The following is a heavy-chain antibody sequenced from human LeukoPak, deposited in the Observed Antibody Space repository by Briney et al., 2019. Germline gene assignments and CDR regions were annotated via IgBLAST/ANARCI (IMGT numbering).Heavy chain of an antibody. J-gene: IGHJ4*02. Sequence: ASVKVSCKASGYTFTGYYMHWVRQAPGQGLEWMGWINPNSGGTNYAQKFQGRVTMTRDTSISTAYMELSRLRSDDTAVYYCARGLGRITMVRGVIKPVNDYWGQGTLVTVSS. CDR3: ARGLGRITMVRGVIKPVNDY. D-gene: IGHD3-10*01. CDR1: GYTFTGYY. CDR2: INPNSGGT. V-gene: IGHV1-2*02.